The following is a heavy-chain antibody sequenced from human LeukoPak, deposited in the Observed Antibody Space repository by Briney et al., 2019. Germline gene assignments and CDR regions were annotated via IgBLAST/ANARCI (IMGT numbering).Heavy chain of an antibody. D-gene: IGHD2-8*02. V-gene: IGHV3-7*01. CDR3: AREVFPGGLLNTAFDH. CDR2: KKEGGSKE. Sequence: PAESLTLPCAVSGFPFSMYWMTWVRQPPGRGLEWGANKKEGGSKEWYVHSLKGRFTISRDNAKNSLYLQMDGLRVEDTAVYYCAREVFPGGLLNTAFDHWGQGALVTVSS. CDR1: GFPFSMYW. J-gene: IGHJ4*02.